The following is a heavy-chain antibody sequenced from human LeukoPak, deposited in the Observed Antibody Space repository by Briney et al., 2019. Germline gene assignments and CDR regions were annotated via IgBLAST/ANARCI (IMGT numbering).Heavy chain of an antibody. Sequence: ASVKVSCKASGYTFTGYYMHWVRQAPGQGLEWMGWINPNSGGTNCAQKFQGRVTMTRDTSISTAYMELSRLRSDDTAVYYCARDSSSSSEFVYYYYYYYMDVWGKGTTVTVSS. V-gene: IGHV1-2*02. CDR2: INPNSGGT. CDR3: ARDSSSSSEFVYYYYYYYMDV. CDR1: GYTFTGYY. J-gene: IGHJ6*03. D-gene: IGHD6-6*01.